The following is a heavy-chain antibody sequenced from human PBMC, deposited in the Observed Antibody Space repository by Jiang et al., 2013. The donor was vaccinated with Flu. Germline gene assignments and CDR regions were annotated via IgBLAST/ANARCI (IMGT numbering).Heavy chain of an antibody. CDR1: GGSVSSGSYY. CDR3: ARVDPHTYDFWSGVSPVNYFDL. CDR2: IYYSGST. J-gene: IGHJ2*01. Sequence: ELLKPSETLSLTCTVSGGSVSSGSYYWSWIRQPPGKGLEWIGYIYYSGSTNYNPSLKSRVTISVDTSKNQFSLKLSSVTAADTAVYYCARVDPHTYDFWSGVSPVNYFDLWGRGTLVTVSS. D-gene: IGHD3-3*01. V-gene: IGHV4-61*01.